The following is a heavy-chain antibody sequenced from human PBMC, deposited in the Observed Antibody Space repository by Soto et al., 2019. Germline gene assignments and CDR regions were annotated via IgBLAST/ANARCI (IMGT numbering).Heavy chain of an antibody. CDR2: INSDGSST. J-gene: IGHJ6*03. V-gene: IGHV3-74*01. Sequence: EVQLVESGGGLVQPGGSLRLSCAASGFTFSSYWMHWVRQAPGKGLVWVSRINSDGSSTSYADSVKGRFTISRDNAKNTLYLQMNSLRAEDTAVYYYARDGIVVVPDNYYYYYMDVWGKGTTVTVSS. CDR1: GFTFSSYW. CDR3: ARDGIVVVPDNYYYYYMDV. D-gene: IGHD2-2*01.